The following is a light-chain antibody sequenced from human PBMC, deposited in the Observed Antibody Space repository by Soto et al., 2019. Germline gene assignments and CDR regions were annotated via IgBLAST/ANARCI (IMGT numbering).Light chain of an antibody. CDR3: QSYDSSLSGWV. J-gene: IGLJ3*02. Sequence: QSVLTQPPSVSGAPGQWVTIACTGSSSNIGAGYDVHWYQQFQGTAPKLIIFGNDNRPSGVPDRFSGSKSATSASLAITGLQAEDEADYYCQSYDSSLSGWVFGGGTKLTV. CDR2: GND. CDR1: SSNIGAGYD. V-gene: IGLV1-40*01.